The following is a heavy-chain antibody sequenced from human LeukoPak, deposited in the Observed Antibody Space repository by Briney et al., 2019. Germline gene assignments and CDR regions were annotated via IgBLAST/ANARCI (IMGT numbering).Heavy chain of an antibody. D-gene: IGHD2-8*01. Sequence: SETLSLTCAVYGGSFSGYYWSWIRQPPGKGLEWIGYIYYSGSTNYNPSLKSRVTISVDTSKNQFSLKLSSVTAADTAVYYCARASYGPRFDYWGQGTLVTVSS. CDR1: GGSFSGYY. V-gene: IGHV4-59*01. J-gene: IGHJ4*02. CDR2: IYYSGST. CDR3: ARASYGPRFDY.